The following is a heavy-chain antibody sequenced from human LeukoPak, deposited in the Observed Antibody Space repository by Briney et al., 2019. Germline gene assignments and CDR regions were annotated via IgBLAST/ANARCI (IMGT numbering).Heavy chain of an antibody. V-gene: IGHV3-23*01. J-gene: IGHJ5*02. D-gene: IGHD2-8*02. CDR1: EITFSTYA. Sequence: GGSLRLSCVTSEITFSTYAMSWVRQAPGKGLEWVSSISANGVDTFYAPSVKGRFTISRDNSKNTLYLQINSLRAEDTAIYYCAKDVWWSVSWGQGTLVTVSS. CDR2: ISANGVDT. CDR3: AKDVWWSVS.